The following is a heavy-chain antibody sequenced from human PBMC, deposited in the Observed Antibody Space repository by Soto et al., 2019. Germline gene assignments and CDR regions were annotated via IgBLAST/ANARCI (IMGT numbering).Heavy chain of an antibody. Sequence: SETLSLTCTVSGGSISSYYWSWIRQPPGKGLEWIGYIYYSGSTNYNPSLKSRVTISVDTSKNQFSLKLSSVTAADTAVYYCARGHYYDSSGYYRGFDYWGQGTLVTVSS. J-gene: IGHJ4*02. V-gene: IGHV4-59*01. D-gene: IGHD3-22*01. CDR1: GGSISSYY. CDR3: ARGHYYDSSGYYRGFDY. CDR2: IYYSGST.